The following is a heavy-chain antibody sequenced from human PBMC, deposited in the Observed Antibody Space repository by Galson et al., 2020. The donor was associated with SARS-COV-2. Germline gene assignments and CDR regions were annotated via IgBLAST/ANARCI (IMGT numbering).Heavy chain of an antibody. CDR1: AGSVSSGEYY. Sequence: SETLSITCTVSAGSVSSGEYYWTWVRQQPEKGLEWIGYMYNSGVTYYKPSLMSRVSISVDTSDNTFYLRLNSVTAADTAVYYCARMDYGSKNYFYYYCIDFWGQGTTVTVSS. V-gene: IGHV4-31*03. CDR2: MYNSGVT. D-gene: IGHD3-10*01. CDR3: ARMDYGSKNYFYYYCIDF. J-gene: IGHJ6*02.